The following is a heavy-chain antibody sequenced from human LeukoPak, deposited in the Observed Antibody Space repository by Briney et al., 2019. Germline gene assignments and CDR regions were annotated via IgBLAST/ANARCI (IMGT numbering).Heavy chain of an antibody. J-gene: IGHJ4*02. CDR2: VYAGDSDT. CDR3: ARHISDCGGDCPFDS. V-gene: IGHV5-51*01. Sequence: GESLKISCKGSGYRFTTYWIGWVRQMPGKGLEWMGIVYAGDSDTRYSPSFQGQVTISADKSISTASLQWSSLKASDTAMYYCARHISDCGGDCPFDSWGQGTLVTVSS. CDR1: GYRFTTYW. D-gene: IGHD2-21*02.